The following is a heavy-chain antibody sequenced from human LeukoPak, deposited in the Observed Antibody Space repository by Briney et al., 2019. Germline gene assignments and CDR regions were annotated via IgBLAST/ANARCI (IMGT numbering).Heavy chain of an antibody. J-gene: IGHJ5*02. D-gene: IGHD2-15*01. Sequence: ASVKVSCKASGYTFTMYYIHWVRQAPGQGLEWMGVINPTDGATTYAQRFQGRVTMTRDMSTTTVYMDLRSLRSEDTAVVYCAKGGWVSGRGYDSWGQGTLVTVSS. CDR3: AKGGWVSGRGYDS. CDR2: INPTDGAT. CDR1: GYTFTMYY. V-gene: IGHV1-46*01.